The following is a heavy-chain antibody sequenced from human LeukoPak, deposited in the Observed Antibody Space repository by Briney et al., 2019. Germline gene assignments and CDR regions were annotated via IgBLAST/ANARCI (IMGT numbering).Heavy chain of an antibody. CDR2: ISSSSSYI. J-gene: IGHJ4*02. D-gene: IGHD5-12*01. V-gene: IGHV3-21*01. CDR1: GFTFSSYS. CDR3: ARARRNIVATPFDY. Sequence: GGSLRHSCAASGFTFSSYSMNWVRQAPGKGLEWVSSISSSSSYIYYADSVKGRFTISRDNAKNSLYLQMNSLRAEDTAVYYCARARRNIVATPFDYWGQGTLVTVSS.